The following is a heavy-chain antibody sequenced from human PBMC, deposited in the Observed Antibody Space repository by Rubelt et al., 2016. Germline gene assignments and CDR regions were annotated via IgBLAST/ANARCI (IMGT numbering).Heavy chain of an antibody. J-gene: IGHJ4*02. CDR1: GGSISSSSYY. Sequence: QLQLQESGPGLVKPSETLSLTCTVSGGSISSSSYYWGWIRQPPGKGLEWIGSIYYSGSTYYNPSLKSRVTISVDTSKNQFSLKLSSVTAADTAVYYCASAVSTVTHQYYFDYWGQGTLVTVSS. CDR3: ASAVSTVTHQYYFDY. D-gene: IGHD4-17*01. CDR2: IYYSGST. V-gene: IGHV4-39*01.